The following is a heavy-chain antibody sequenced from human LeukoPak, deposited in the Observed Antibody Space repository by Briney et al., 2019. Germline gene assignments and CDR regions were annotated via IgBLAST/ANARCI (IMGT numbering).Heavy chain of an antibody. CDR3: ARRNGYFYFYY. V-gene: IGHV4-39*01. CDR1: GGSISSSIYY. Sequence: SETLSLTCTVSGGSISSSIYYWGWIRQPPGKGLEWIGAVYYGGSTYYNPSLTSRVTISVDTSKNKFSLKMSSVSAADTAVYYCARRNGYFYFYYCGQGTLVTVSS. D-gene: IGHD3-3*01. J-gene: IGHJ4*02. CDR2: VYYGGST.